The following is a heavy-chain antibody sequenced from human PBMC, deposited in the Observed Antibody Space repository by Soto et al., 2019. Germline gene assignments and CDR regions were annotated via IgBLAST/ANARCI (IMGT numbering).Heavy chain of an antibody. Sequence: GGSLRLSCAASGFTFSSYGMHWVRQAPGKGLEWVAVIWYDGSNKYYADSVKGRFTISRDNSKNTLYLQMNSLRAEDTAVYYCARDGQQLVGWFDPWGQGTLVTVSS. V-gene: IGHV3-33*01. CDR3: ARDGQQLVGWFDP. CDR2: IWYDGSNK. J-gene: IGHJ5*02. D-gene: IGHD6-13*01. CDR1: GFTFSSYG.